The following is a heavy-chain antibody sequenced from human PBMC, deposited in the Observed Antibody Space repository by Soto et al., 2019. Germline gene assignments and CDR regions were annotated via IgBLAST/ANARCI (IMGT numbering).Heavy chain of an antibody. V-gene: IGHV4-30-2*01. CDR1: GGSISSGAYS. J-gene: IGHJ4*02. CDR3: ARVGSGYFDSSGYSDY. D-gene: IGHD3-22*01. Sequence: QLQLQESGSGLVKPSQTLSLTCAVSGGSISSGAYSWSWIRQPPGKGLEWIGYIYHSGSTYYNPSLKSRVTISVDRSKNQSSLKLSSVTAADTAVYYCARVGSGYFDSSGYSDYWGQGTLVTVSS. CDR2: IYHSGST.